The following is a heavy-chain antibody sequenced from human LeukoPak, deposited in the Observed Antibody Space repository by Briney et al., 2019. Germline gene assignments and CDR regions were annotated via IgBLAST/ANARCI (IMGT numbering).Heavy chain of an antibody. D-gene: IGHD2-15*01. Sequence: PGGSLRLSCAASGFTLSSYAMSWVRQAPEKGLEWVSGISGSGGSTYYADSVKGRFTISRDSSKNTLYLQMNSLRAEDTAVYFCAGGRGLDKDYNYYGMDVWGQGTTVTVSS. CDR1: GFTLSSYA. J-gene: IGHJ6*02. CDR2: ISGSGGST. V-gene: IGHV3-23*01. CDR3: AGGRGLDKDYNYYGMDV.